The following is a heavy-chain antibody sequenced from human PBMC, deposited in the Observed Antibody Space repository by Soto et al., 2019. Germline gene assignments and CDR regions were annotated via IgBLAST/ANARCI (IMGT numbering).Heavy chain of an antibody. Sequence: ASVKVSCKASGYTSTNYGMHWVRQAPGQRLEWMGWINAGSGNTKYSQKFQGRITITRDTSASTVYMELSSLRSEDTAVYYCAIYIILIHGPKGLAYWARGPWDPVSS. CDR2: INAGSGNT. CDR1: GYTSTNYG. J-gene: IGHJ1*01. V-gene: IGHV1-3*01. D-gene: IGHD2-8*01. CDR3: AIYIILIHGPKGLAY.